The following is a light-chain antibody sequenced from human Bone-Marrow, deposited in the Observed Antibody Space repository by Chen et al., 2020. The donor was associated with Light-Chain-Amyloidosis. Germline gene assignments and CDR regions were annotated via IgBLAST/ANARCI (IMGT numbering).Light chain of an antibody. CDR1: QXVSSY. CDR2: DXS. Sequence: EXXXTXXXATLXXSPGERATLSCRASQXVSSYXXWYXXKPGQAPRLLXYDXSXRAXXIPARFSGSGSGTDITLTISSLEPEDFAVYYCQQRSNWPPAFGQGTRLEIK. V-gene: IGKV3-11*01. CDR3: QQRSNWPPA. J-gene: IGKJ5*01.